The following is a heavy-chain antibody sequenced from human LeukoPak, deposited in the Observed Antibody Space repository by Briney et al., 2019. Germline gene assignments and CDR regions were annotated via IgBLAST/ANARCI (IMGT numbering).Heavy chain of an antibody. D-gene: IGHD3-16*01. J-gene: IGHJ4*02. CDR3: ASPTLYDYVWGSYSY. CDR2: IIPIFGTA. CDR1: GGTFSSYA. Sequence: SVKVSCKASGGTFSSYAISWVRQAPGQGLEWMGGIIPIFGTANYAQKFQGRVTITADESTSTAYMELSSLRSEDTAVYYCASPTLYDYVWGSYSYWGQGTLVTVSS. V-gene: IGHV1-69*13.